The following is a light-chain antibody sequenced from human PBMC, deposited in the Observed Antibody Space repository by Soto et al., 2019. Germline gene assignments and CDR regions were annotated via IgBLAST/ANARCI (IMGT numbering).Light chain of an antibody. J-gene: IGKJ5*01. Sequence: EIVLTQSPATLSLSPGERATLSCRASQSVSSYLAWYQQKPGQAPRLLIYGASSRATGIPDRFTGSGSGTEFTLTISSLQSEDFEIYYCQQYNNWPITFGQGTRLEI. CDR1: QSVSSY. V-gene: IGKV3D-15*01. CDR3: QQYNNWPIT. CDR2: GAS.